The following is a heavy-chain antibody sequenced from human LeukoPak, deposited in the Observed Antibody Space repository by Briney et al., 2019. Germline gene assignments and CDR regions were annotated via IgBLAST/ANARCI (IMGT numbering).Heavy chain of an antibody. V-gene: IGHV3-48*01. CDR3: ARVTVTRLDY. J-gene: IGHJ4*02. Sequence: GGSLRLSCAASGFTFNSYSMNWVRQAPGKGLEWVSYISSSSSTIYYADSVKGRFTISRDNAKNSLYLQMNSLRAEDTAVYYCARVTVTRLDYWGRGTLVTVSS. CDR2: ISSSSSTI. CDR1: GFTFNSYS. D-gene: IGHD4-17*01.